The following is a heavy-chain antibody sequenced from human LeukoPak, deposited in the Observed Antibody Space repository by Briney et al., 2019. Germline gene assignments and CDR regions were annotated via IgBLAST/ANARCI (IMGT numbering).Heavy chain of an antibody. Sequence: ASVKVSCKASGYTFTSYDINWVRQATGQGLGWMGWMDPNSGNTGYAQKFQGRVTMTRNTSISTAYMELSSLRSEDTAVYYCARGLYYDFWSGYSPRYYYYYMDVWRKGTTVTVSS. CDR2: MDPNSGNT. V-gene: IGHV1-8*01. CDR3: ARGLYYDFWSGYSPRYYYYYMDV. D-gene: IGHD3-3*01. J-gene: IGHJ6*03. CDR1: GYTFTSYD.